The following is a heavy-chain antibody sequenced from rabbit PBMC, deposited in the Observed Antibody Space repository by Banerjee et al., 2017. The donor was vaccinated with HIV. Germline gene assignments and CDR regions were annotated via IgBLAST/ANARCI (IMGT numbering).Heavy chain of an antibody. J-gene: IGHJ2*01. D-gene: IGHD6-1*01. Sequence: QEQLVESGGDLVKPEGSLTITCTASGFSFSNKYVMCWVRQAPGKGLEWIACINTSSGSTVYATWAKGRFTISKTSSTTVTLQMTSLTAADTATYFCARGGYAVYVGYNYTTNAFAPWGQGTLVTVS. CDR3: ARGGYAVYVGYNYTTNAFAP. V-gene: IGHV1S45*01. CDR2: INTSSGST. CDR1: GFSFSNKYV.